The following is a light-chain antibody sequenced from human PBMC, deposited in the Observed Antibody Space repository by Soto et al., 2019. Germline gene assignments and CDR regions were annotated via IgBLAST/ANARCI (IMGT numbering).Light chain of an antibody. Sequence: EVVMTQSQATLSVSPWEIATLSCSASQSVGSKLAWYQQKPGQAPGLVIYGASTRAIGIAARFSGSGSGTEFTLTISSLQSEDFAISYCQQYNDWHPFTFGPGTKVDI. J-gene: IGKJ3*01. V-gene: IGKV3-15*01. CDR3: QQYNDWHPFT. CDR1: QSVGSK. CDR2: GAS.